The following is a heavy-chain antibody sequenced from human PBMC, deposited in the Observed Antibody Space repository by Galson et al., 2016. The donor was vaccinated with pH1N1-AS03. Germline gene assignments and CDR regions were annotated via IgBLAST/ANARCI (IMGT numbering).Heavy chain of an antibody. CDR2: IKQDGSET. Sequence: SLRLSCAASGLEFSYFWMTWVRQAPGKGPEWVANIKQDGSETHYVDSVKGRFTISRDNVKNSLYLQMNSLRVEDTAMYYCARGEMIGDDSWGQGTLVTVSS. CDR3: ARGEMIGDDS. J-gene: IGHJ4*02. D-gene: IGHD3-16*01. CDR1: GLEFSYFW. V-gene: IGHV3-7*03.